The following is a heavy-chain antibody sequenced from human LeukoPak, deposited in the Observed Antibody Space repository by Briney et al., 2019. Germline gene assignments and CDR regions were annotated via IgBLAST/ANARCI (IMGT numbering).Heavy chain of an antibody. CDR3: ARDRRGLRYFDPTYYFDY. CDR1: GFTFSSYG. CDR2: IWYDGSNK. D-gene: IGHD3-9*01. V-gene: IGHV3-33*01. Sequence: GRSLRLSCAASGFTFSSYGMHWVRQAPGKGLEWVAVIWYDGSNKYYADSVKGRFTISRDNSKNTPYLQMNSLRAEDTAVYYCARDRRGLRYFDPTYYFDYWGQGTLVTVSS. J-gene: IGHJ4*02.